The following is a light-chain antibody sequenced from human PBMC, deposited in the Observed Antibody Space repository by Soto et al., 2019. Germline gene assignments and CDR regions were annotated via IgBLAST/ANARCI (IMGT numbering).Light chain of an antibody. J-gene: IGLJ3*02. V-gene: IGLV2-8*01. CDR1: SSDVGGYDY. CDR3: SSFVAGKNYLV. Sequence: QSVLTQPPSASGSPGRSVTISCTGTSSDVGGYDYVSWFQQHPGKAPKLIIYEVTKRPAGVPDRFSASKSGNTASLTVSGLQAEDESDYYCSSFVAGKNYLVFGGGTKLTVL. CDR2: EVT.